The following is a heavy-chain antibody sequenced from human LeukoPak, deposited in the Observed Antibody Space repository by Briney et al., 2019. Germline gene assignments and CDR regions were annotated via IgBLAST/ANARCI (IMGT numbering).Heavy chain of an antibody. CDR1: GFTVSSNY. J-gene: IGHJ4*02. Sequence: GGSLRLSCAASGFTVSSNYMSWVRQAPGKGLEWVSGFYSDGSTFYADSVKGRFTISRDISKNTLYLQMNRLRADDTAVYYCARALGSGTYYGWGQGTLVTVSS. V-gene: IGHV3-53*01. CDR3: ARALGSGTYYG. D-gene: IGHD1-26*01. CDR2: FYSDGST.